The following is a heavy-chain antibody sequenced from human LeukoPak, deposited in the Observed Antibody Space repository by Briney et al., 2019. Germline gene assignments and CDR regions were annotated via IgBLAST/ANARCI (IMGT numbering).Heavy chain of an antibody. CDR2: IIPIFGTA. J-gene: IGHJ4*02. D-gene: IGHD1-1*01. CDR3: ASNKYNYFDY. CDR1: GGTFSSYA. V-gene: IGHV1-69*05. Sequence: SLKVSCKASGGTFSSYAISWVRQAPGQGLEWMGGIIPIFGTANYAQKFQGRVTITTDESTSTAYMELSSLRSEDTAVYYCASNKYNYFDYWGQGTLVTVSS.